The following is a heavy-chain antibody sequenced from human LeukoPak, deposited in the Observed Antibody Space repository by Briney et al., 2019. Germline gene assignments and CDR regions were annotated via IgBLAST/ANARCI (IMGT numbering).Heavy chain of an antibody. Sequence: SETLSLTCTISGGSINDYYWSWIRQPPGKGLEWIGFIYYSGSTNYNPSLKSRVTISVDTSKNQFSLKLTSLTAADTAVYYCARGSGWLLAYWGQGSLATVSS. CDR2: IYYSGST. D-gene: IGHD6-19*01. CDR3: ARGSGWLLAY. CDR1: GGSINDYY. J-gene: IGHJ4*02. V-gene: IGHV4-59*01.